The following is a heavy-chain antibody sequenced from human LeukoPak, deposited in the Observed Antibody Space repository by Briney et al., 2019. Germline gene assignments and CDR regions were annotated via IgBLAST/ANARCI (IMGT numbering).Heavy chain of an antibody. CDR2: IYYSGST. D-gene: IGHD3-3*01. CDR3: ATYYDFWSDKGGFFDY. Sequence: SETLSPTCTVSGGSISSGGYYWSWIRQHPGKGLEWIGYIYYSGSTYYNPSLKSRVTISVDTSKNQFSLKLSSVTAADTAVYYCATYYDFWSDKGGFFDYWGQGTLVTVSS. V-gene: IGHV4-31*03. J-gene: IGHJ4*02. CDR1: GGSISSGGYY.